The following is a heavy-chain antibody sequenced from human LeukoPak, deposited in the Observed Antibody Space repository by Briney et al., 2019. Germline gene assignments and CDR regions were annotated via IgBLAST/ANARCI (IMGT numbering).Heavy chain of an antibody. CDR1: GFTVSSNY. V-gene: IGHV3-66*02. D-gene: IGHD2-2*01. Sequence: GGSLRLSCAASGFTVSSNYMSWVRQAPGKGLEWVSVIYSGGSTYYADSVKGRFTISRDNSKNTLYLQMNSLRAEDTAVYYCARGQVPAAMAYYFDYWGQGTLVTVSS. CDR2: IYSGGST. J-gene: IGHJ4*02. CDR3: ARGQVPAAMAYYFDY.